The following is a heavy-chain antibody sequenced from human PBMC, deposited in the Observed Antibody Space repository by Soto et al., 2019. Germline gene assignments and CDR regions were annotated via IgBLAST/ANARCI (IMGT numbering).Heavy chain of an antibody. CDR1: GGSISSGGYY. CDR3: ARLTSDDTAPAY. Sequence: QVQLQESGPGLVKPSQTLSLICTVSGGSISSGGYYWSWIRQHPGKGLEWIGYIYYSGNTYYNPSLKSRVSISVDTSKSQFSLKLASVTAADTAVYYCARLTSDDTAPAYWGQGTLVTVSS. CDR2: IYYSGNT. J-gene: IGHJ4*02. D-gene: IGHD5-18*01. V-gene: IGHV4-31*03.